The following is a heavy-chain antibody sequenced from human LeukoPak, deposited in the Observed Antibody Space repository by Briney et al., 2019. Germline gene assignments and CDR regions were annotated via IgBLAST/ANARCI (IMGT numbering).Heavy chain of an antibody. CDR1: GGTFSSYA. V-gene: IGHV1-69*04. Sequence: SVKVSCKASGGTFSSYAISWVRQAPGQGLEWMGRIIPIPGIANYAQKFQGRVTITADKSTSTAYMELSSLRSEDTAVYYCAITYYYDSSGYSLDYWGQGTLVTVSS. D-gene: IGHD3-22*01. J-gene: IGHJ4*02. CDR2: IIPIPGIA. CDR3: AITYYYDSSGYSLDY.